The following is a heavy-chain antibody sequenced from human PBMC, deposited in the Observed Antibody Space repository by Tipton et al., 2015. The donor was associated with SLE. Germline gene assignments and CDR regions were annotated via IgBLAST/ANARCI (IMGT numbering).Heavy chain of an antibody. J-gene: IGHJ6*02. CDR1: GYGFTSYW. CDR3: ARSPGDSYGSDCYYGMDV. D-gene: IGHD5-18*01. V-gene: IGHV5-10-1*01. Sequence: QLVQSGAEVKKPGESLRISCKGSGYGFTSYWIGWVRQMPGKGLEWMGTIDPSDSYTNYSPSFQGHVTISVDKSISAAYLQWSSLKASDTAMYYCARSPGDSYGSDCYYGMDVWGQGTTVTVSS. CDR2: IDPSDSYT.